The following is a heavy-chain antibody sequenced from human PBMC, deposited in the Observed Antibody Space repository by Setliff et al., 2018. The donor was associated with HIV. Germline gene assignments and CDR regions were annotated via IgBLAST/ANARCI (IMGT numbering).Heavy chain of an antibody. CDR2: INHNGST. CDR3: ARAIFGIVYYYMDV. J-gene: IGHJ6*03. D-gene: IGHD3-3*01. V-gene: IGHV4-34*01. Sequence: SETLSLTCAVYGGSFSGYYWSWIRQPPGKGLEWIGEINHNGSTNYNPSLKSRVTISVDTSKNQFSLKLSSVTAADTAVYYCARAIFGIVYYYMDVWGKGTTVTVSS. CDR1: GGSFSGYY.